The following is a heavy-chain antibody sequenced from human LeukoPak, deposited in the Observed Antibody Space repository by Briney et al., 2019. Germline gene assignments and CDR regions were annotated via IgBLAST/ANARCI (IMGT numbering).Heavy chain of an antibody. Sequence: AGESLRISCKGSGYSFTSYWISWVRQIPGKGVEGMGRFIASGSYTNFSPSFEGPVTISADKSISTAYLQWSSLKASDTAMYDCARLYCSGGSCYSRCYGMDVWGKGATVTVSS. V-gene: IGHV5-10-1*01. CDR2: FIASGSYT. D-gene: IGHD2-15*01. J-gene: IGHJ6*04. CDR3: ARLYCSGGSCYSRCYGMDV. CDR1: GYSFTSYW.